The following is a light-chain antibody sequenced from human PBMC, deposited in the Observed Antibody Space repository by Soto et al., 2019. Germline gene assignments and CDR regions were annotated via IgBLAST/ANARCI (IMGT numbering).Light chain of an antibody. CDR3: QSYDSSLSGVI. V-gene: IGLV1-40*01. CDR1: SSNIGAGYG. Sequence: QSVLTQPRSVSGAPGQRVTISCTGSSSNIGAGYGVHWYIQLPGTAPKLLVYGDSNRPSGVPDRFSGSKSDTSASLAITGLQAEDEADYYCQSYDSSLSGVIFGGGTKLTVL. CDR2: GDS. J-gene: IGLJ2*01.